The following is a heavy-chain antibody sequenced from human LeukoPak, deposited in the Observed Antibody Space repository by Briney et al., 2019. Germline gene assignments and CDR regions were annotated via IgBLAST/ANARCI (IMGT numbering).Heavy chain of an antibody. CDR2: IYYSGIT. V-gene: IGHV4-59*01. D-gene: IGHD2-15*01. J-gene: IGHJ6*02. Sequence: SETLSLTCTVSGVSISSYYWSWIRQPPGKGLEWIGYIYYSGITNYNPSLKSRVTISVDTSKNQFSLKLSSVTAADTAVYYCARDRGYCSGGSCYARWSYYYGMDVWGQGTTVTVSS. CDR1: GVSISSYY. CDR3: ARDRGYCSGGSCYARWSYYYGMDV.